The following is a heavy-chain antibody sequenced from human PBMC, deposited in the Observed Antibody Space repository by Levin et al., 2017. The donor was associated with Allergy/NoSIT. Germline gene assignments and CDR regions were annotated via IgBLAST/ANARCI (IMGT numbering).Heavy chain of an antibody. D-gene: IGHD6-13*01. V-gene: IGHV3-21*01. J-gene: IGHJ4*02. CDR3: ARDSRIAAAGCFDY. Sequence: SGGSLRLSCAASGFTFSSYSMNWVRQAPGKGLEWVSSISSSSSYIYYADSVKGRFTISRDNAKNSLYLQMNSLRAEDTAVYYCARDSRIAAAGCFDYWGQGTLVTVSS. CDR1: GFTFSSYS. CDR2: ISSSSSYI.